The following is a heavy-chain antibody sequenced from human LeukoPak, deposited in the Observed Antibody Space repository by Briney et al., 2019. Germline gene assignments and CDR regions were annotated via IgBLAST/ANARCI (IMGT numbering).Heavy chain of an antibody. CDR2: ISGSGGST. Sequence: GGSLRLSCAASGFTFSSYAVSWVRQAPGKGLEWVSAISGSGGSTYYADSVKGRFTISRDNSKNTLYLQMNSLRAEDTAVYYCAKRFGGSYYYDYWGQGTLVTVSS. CDR3: AKRFGGSYYYDY. D-gene: IGHD1-26*01. CDR1: GFTFSSYA. J-gene: IGHJ4*02. V-gene: IGHV3-23*01.